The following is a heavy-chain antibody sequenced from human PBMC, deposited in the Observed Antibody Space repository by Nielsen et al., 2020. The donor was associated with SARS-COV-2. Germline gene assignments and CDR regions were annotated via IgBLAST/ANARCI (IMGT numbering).Heavy chain of an antibody. Sequence: WVRQAPGQGLEWMGGIIPIFGTANYAQKFQGRVTITADESTSTAYMELSSLRSEDTAVYYCGRDRGDYDFWSGTYHYYYGMDVWGQGTTVTVSS. J-gene: IGHJ6*02. V-gene: IGHV1-69*01. CDR2: IIPIFGTA. D-gene: IGHD3-3*01. CDR3: GRDRGDYDFWSGTYHYYYGMDV.